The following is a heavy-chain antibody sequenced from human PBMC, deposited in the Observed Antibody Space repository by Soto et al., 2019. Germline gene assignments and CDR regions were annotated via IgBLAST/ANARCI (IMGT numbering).Heavy chain of an antibody. CDR2: ISAYNGNT. V-gene: IGHV1-18*01. D-gene: IGHD3-3*01. Sequence: GASVKVSCKASGYTFTSYGISWVRQAPGQGLEWMGWISAYNGNTNYAQKLQGRVTMTTDTSTSTAYMELRSLRSDDAAVYYCAREVEIFGVVISTRDAFDIWGQGTMVTVPS. J-gene: IGHJ3*02. CDR1: GYTFTSYG. CDR3: AREVEIFGVVISTRDAFDI.